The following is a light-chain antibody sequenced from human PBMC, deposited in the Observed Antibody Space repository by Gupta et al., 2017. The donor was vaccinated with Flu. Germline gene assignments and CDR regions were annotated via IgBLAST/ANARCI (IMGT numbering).Light chain of an antibody. CDR1: SSDIGGYNY. Sequence: QSALTQPAPVSGAPRQPITIPCTGTSSDIGGYNYVSWSKHHPGKAPKLMLYEVSNRPSGVSNRVSGSKSGNTDSPTLSGLQAEDEAEYYCSSYISSSNLHVFGAGTKVTVL. CDR3: SSYISSSNLHV. V-gene: IGLV2-14*01. J-gene: IGLJ1*01. CDR2: EVS.